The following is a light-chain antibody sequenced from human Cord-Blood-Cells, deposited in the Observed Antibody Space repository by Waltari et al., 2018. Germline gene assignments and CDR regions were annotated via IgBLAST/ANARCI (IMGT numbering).Light chain of an antibody. CDR2: AGS. CDR3: CSYAGSSIWV. CDR1: SSDVVSYSL. V-gene: IGLV2-23*01. Sequence: QSALTPPAPASGSAGQSITLSCTVTSSDVVSYSLISWYQQHPGKAPKLMIYAGSKRPSGVSNRFSGSKSGNTASLTISGLQAEDEADYYCCSYAGSSIWVFGGGTKLTVL. J-gene: IGLJ3*02.